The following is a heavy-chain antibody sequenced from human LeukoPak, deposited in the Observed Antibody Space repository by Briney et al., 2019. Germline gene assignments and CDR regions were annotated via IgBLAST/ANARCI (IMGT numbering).Heavy chain of an antibody. J-gene: IGHJ5*02. CDR2: TYYRSKGYN. Sequence: SQTRSLTCAISGDSVSSNSAAWNWIRQSPSRGLEWLGRTYYRSKGYNDYAVSVKSRITINPDTSKNQFSLQLNSVTPEDTAVYYCARVYGDRSYDPWFDPWGQGTLVTVSS. V-gene: IGHV6-1*01. CDR3: ARVYGDRSYDPWFDP. CDR1: GDSVSSNSAA. D-gene: IGHD3-16*01.